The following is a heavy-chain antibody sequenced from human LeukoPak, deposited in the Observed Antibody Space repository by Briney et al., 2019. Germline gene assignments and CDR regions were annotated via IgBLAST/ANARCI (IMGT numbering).Heavy chain of an antibody. CDR2: ISAYNGNT. CDR3: ARDGFFGSGIVGAFDV. J-gene: IGHJ3*01. Sequence: ASVKVSCKASGYTFSSYGISWVRQAPGQGLEWMEWISAYNGNTNYARKLQGRVTMTTDTSTSTAYMELRSLRSDDTAVYFCARDGFFGSGIVGAFDVWGQGTMVTVSS. V-gene: IGHV1-18*01. CDR1: GYTFSSYG. D-gene: IGHD3-10*01.